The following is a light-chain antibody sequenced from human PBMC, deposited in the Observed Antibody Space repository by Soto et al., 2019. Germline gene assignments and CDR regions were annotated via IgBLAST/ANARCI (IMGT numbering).Light chain of an antibody. CDR2: DVS. V-gene: IGLV2-11*01. CDR1: SSDVGGYNY. CDR3: CSYAGSYTS. J-gene: IGLJ1*01. Sequence: QSALTQPRSVYGSPGQSVTISCTGTSSDVGGYNYVSWYQQHPGKAPKLMIYDVSKRPSGVPDRFSGSKSGNTASLTISGLQAEDGADYYCCSYAGSYTSFGTGTKVTVL.